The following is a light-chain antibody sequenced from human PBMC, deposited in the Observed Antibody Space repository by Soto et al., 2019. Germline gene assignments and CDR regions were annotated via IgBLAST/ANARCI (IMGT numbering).Light chain of an antibody. V-gene: IGKV3-11*01. CDR1: QRVSSY. Sequence: ETVSSKSPGSLTWPPEERATLACRACQRVSSYLAWYQQKTCQSPRLLIYDASNRATGIPARFSGSGSGTYFTFTISSREPEDGAVDDRLQRSNRGQPVGQETRLEI. CDR2: DAS. J-gene: IGKJ5*01. CDR3: LQRSNRGQP.